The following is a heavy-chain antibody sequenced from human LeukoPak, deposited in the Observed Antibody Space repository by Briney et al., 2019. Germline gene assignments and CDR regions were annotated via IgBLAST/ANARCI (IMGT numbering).Heavy chain of an antibody. V-gene: IGHV3-30-3*01. CDR1: GFTFSSYA. CDR2: ISYDGSNK. D-gene: IGHD6-13*01. J-gene: IGHJ4*02. Sequence: GGSLRLSCAASGFTFSSYAMHWVRQAPGKGLEWVAVISYDGSNKYYADSVKGRFTISRDNSKNTLYLQMNSLRAEDTAVYYCARGSMSAAAGNPFDYWGQGTLVTVSS. CDR3: ARGSMSAAAGNPFDY.